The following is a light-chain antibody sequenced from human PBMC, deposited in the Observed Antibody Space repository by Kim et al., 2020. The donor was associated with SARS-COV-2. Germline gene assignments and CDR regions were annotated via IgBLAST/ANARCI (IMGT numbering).Light chain of an antibody. V-gene: IGLV3-1*01. CDR1: KLGDKY. J-gene: IGLJ2*01. Sequence: SYELTQPPSVSVSPGQTASITCSGDKLGDKYACWYQQKPGQSPVLVLYQDSKRPSGIPERFSGSNSGNTATLTISGPQAMDEADYYCQAWDSSTVVFGGG. CDR2: QDS. CDR3: QAWDSSTVV.